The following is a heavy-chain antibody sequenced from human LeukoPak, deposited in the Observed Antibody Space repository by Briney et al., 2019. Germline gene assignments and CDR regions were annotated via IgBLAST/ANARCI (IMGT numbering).Heavy chain of an antibody. D-gene: IGHD4-17*01. CDR2: INHSGST. CDR3: ARSPYGDYVDY. Sequence: PSETLSLTCAVYGGSFSGYYWSWIRQPPGKGLEWIGEINHSGSTNYNPSLKSRVTISVDKSKNQFSLKLSSVTAADTAVYYCARSPYGDYVDYWGQGTLVTVSS. CDR1: GGSFSGYY. V-gene: IGHV4-34*01. J-gene: IGHJ4*02.